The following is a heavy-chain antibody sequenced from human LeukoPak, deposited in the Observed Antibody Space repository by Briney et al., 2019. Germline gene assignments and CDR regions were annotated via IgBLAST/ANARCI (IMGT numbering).Heavy chain of an antibody. D-gene: IGHD3-10*01. J-gene: IGHJ4*02. V-gene: IGHV3-23*01. CDR2: IRGSGGST. CDR1: GFTFSSYA. CDR3: AKMDGYYGSGSYKYYFDY. Sequence: GGSLRLSCAASGFTFSSYAMSWVRQAPGKGLEWVSAIRGSGGSTYYADSVKGRFTISRDNSKNTLYLQMNSLRAEDTAVYYCAKMDGYYGSGSYKYYFDYWGQGTLVTVSS.